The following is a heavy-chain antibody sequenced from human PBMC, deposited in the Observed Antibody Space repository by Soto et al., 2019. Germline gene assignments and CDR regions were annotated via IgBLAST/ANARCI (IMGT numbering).Heavy chain of an antibody. CDR1: GGAFSSYA. CDR2: IIPIFGTA. V-gene: IGHV1-69*13. Sequence: SVKVSCKASGGAFSSYAISWVRQAPGQGLEWMGGIIPIFGTANYAQKFQGRVTITADESTSTAYMELSSLRSEDTAVYYCARSLKQSLFGVVAYDYWGQGTLVTVSS. J-gene: IGHJ4*02. CDR3: ARSLKQSLFGVVAYDY. D-gene: IGHD3-3*01.